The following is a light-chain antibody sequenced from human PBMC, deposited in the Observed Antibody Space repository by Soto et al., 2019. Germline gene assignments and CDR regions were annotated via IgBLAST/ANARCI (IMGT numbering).Light chain of an antibody. V-gene: IGKV3-15*01. J-gene: IGKJ5*01. CDR3: QQGGNWPLT. CDR1: QSVSSK. Sequence: EIVMTQSPATLSVSPGERATLSCRASQSVSSKLAWFQQKPGQAPSLLIYGVSTRATGVPVRFSGSGSGTEFTLTINSLQSEDFAVYYCQQGGNWPLTFGQGTRLEIK. CDR2: GVS.